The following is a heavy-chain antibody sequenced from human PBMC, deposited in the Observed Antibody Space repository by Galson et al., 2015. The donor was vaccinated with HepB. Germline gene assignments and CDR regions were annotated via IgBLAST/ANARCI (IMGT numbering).Heavy chain of an antibody. CDR1: GYSFSNYG. V-gene: IGHV1-18*01. J-gene: IGHJ6*02. D-gene: IGHD1-1*01. CDR3: ARDSRLELRLNNYFFYGMDV. CDR2: FSGYDGST. Sequence: SVKVSCKASGYSFSNYGLSWIRQAPGPGLEWMGWFSGYDGSTNYAQKFQGRVTMTADASTGTAYLELRNLRSDDTAVYYCARDSRLELRLNNYFFYGMDVWGQGSAVTVSS.